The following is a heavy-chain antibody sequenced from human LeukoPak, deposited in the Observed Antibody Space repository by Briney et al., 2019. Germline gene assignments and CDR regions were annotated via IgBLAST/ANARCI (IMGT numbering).Heavy chain of an antibody. J-gene: IGHJ3*02. CDR2: IYYSGST. CDR1: GGSISSGGYY. Sequence: ASETLSLTCTVSGGSISSGGYYWSWIRQHPGKGLEWIEYIYYSGSTYYNPSLKSRVTISVDTSKNQFSLKLSSVTAADTAVYYCARDDPTYYYDSSGYADAFDIWGQGTMVTVSS. D-gene: IGHD3-22*01. CDR3: ARDDPTYYYDSSGYADAFDI. V-gene: IGHV4-31*03.